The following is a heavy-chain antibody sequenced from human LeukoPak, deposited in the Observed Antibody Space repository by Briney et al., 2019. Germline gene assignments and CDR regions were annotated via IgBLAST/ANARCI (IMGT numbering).Heavy chain of an antibody. CDR3: PRHCTTGTNLNWFDP. V-gene: IGHV4-59*01. CDR1: GGSISSYY. Sequence: SETLSLTCTVSGGSISSYYWSWIRQPPGKGLEWIGYIYYSGSTNYNPSLKSRVTISVDTSKNKFSLKVSTVTAADTAVYYCPRHCTTGTNLNWFDPWGQGTLVTVSS. CDR2: IYYSGST. D-gene: IGHD1-1*01. J-gene: IGHJ5*02.